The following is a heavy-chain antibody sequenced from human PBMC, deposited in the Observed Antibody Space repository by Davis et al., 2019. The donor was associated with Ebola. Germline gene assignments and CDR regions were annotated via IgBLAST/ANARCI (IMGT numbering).Heavy chain of an antibody. CDR3: ARSFAGFLEWTCMDV. CDR2: IYYSGST. V-gene: IGHV4-31*03. D-gene: IGHD3-3*01. J-gene: IGHJ6*02. Sequence: SETLSLTCTVSGGSISSGGYYWSWIRQHPGKGLEWIGYIYYSGSTYYNPSLKSRVTISVDTSKNQFSLKLSSVTAADTAVYYCARSFAGFLEWTCMDVWGQGTTVTVSS. CDR1: GGSISSGGYY.